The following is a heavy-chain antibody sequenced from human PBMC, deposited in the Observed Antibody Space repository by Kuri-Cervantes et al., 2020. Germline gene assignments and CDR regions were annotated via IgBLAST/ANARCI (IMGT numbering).Heavy chain of an antibody. V-gene: IGHV1-18*01. Sequence: ASVKVSCKASGYSFTSYGITWVRQAPGQGLEWMGWISTYNGDTNYAQKLQGRVTMTTDTSTSTAYMELRSLRSDDTAVYYCARAPRTYYYDRSGNYYYYYMDVWGKGTTVTVSS. D-gene: IGHD3-22*01. CDR1: GYSFTSYG. J-gene: IGHJ6*03. CDR3: ARAPRTYYYDRSGNYYYYYMDV. CDR2: ISTYNGDT.